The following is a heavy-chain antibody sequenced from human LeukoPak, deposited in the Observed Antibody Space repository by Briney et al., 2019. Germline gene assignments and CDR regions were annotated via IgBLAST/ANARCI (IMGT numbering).Heavy chain of an antibody. V-gene: IGHV4-34*01. CDR3: ARGVRGSFFNWFDP. Sequence: PSETLSLTCAVYGGSFSGYYWSWIRQPPRKGLEWIGEINHSGSTNYNPSLKSRVTISVDTSKNQFSLKLSSVTAADTAVYYCARGVRGSFFNWFDPWGQGTLVTVSS. CDR1: GGSFSGYY. J-gene: IGHJ5*02. D-gene: IGHD3-10*01. CDR2: INHSGST.